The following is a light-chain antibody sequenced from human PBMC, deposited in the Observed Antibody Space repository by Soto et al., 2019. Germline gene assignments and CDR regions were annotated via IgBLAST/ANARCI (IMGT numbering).Light chain of an antibody. V-gene: IGKV1-39*01. CDR3: QQSFTTPLT. CDR2: AAS. Sequence: DIQMTQSPSTLSASVGDRFTITCRASQTIRSYLNWYQQKEGKVPKLLIYAASSLQSGVPSRFSGSGSGTVFTLTISGPQPEDSATYSCQQSFTTPLTFGGGTKVDIK. J-gene: IGKJ4*01. CDR1: QTIRSY.